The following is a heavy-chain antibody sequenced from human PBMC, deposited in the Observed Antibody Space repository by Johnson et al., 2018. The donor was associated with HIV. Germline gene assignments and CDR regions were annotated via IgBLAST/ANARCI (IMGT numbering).Heavy chain of an antibody. V-gene: IGHV3-23*04. J-gene: IGHJ3*02. D-gene: IGHD7-27*01. CDR1: GFTFSSYA. CDR2: ISGSGGST. Sequence: VQLVESGGALVQPGGSLRLSCAASGFTFSSYAMSWVRQAPGKGLEWVSAISGSGGSTYYADSVKGRFTISRDNSKNTLYLQMNSLRAEDTAVYYCAKDYPTSNWAVPDAFDSWGQGTVVTVSS. CDR3: AKDYPTSNWAVPDAFDS.